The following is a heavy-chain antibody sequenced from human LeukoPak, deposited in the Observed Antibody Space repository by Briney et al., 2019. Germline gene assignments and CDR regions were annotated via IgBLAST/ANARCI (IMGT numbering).Heavy chain of an antibody. Sequence: GASVKVSCKASGFTFTSSAMQWVRQARGQRLEWIGWIVVGSGNTNYAQKFQERVTITRDMSTSTAYMELSSLRSEDTAVYYCAAVGGYSGYGGGFDYWGQGTLVTVSS. CDR1: GFTFTSSA. CDR2: IVVGSGNT. J-gene: IGHJ4*02. D-gene: IGHD5-12*01. CDR3: AAVGGYSGYGGGFDY. V-gene: IGHV1-58*02.